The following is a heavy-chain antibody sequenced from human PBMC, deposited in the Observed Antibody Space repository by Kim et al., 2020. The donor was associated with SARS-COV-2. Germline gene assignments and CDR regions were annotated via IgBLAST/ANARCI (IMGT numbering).Heavy chain of an antibody. CDR3: TTGLEEMATIQNY. J-gene: IGHJ4*02. Sequence: YAAPVKGRFTISRDDSKHTLYLKMNSLKTEDTAVYYCTTGLEEMATIQNYWGQGTLVTVSS. V-gene: IGHV3-15*01. D-gene: IGHD5-12*01.